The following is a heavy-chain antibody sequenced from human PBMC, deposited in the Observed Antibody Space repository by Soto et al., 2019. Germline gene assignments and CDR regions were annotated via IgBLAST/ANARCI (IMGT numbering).Heavy chain of an antibody. CDR1: GGSFSGYY. V-gene: IGHV4-34*01. CDR2: INHSGST. D-gene: IGHD1-26*01. Sequence: SETLSLTCAVYGGSFSGYYWSWIRQPPGKGLEWIGEINHSGSTNYNPSLKSRVTISVDTSKNQFSLKLSSVTAADTAVYYCASSTVGPTRNRRNQKLFGYWGQGTLVTVSS. CDR3: ASSTVGPTRNRRNQKLFGY. J-gene: IGHJ4*02.